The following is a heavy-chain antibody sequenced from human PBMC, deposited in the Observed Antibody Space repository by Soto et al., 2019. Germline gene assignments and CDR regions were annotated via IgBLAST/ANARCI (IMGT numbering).Heavy chain of an antibody. D-gene: IGHD6-13*01. CDR3: ARDRYAAPGTIVY. J-gene: IGHJ4*02. Sequence: EVQLVESGGGLVQPGGSLRLSCAASGFTVSSNSMTWVRQAPGKGLEWVSVIYSDATTYYADSVKGRFTIARDSSKNTLYLHMNSLRAEDTAVYYCARDRYAAPGTIVYWGQGTLVTVSS. CDR2: IYSDATT. CDR1: GFTVSSNS. V-gene: IGHV3-66*01.